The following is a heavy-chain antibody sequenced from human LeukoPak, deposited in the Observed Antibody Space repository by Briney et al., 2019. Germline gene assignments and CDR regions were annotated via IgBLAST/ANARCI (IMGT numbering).Heavy chain of an antibody. V-gene: IGHV4-30-4*08. Sequence: SQTLSLTCTVSGGSISSGDFYWSWIRQHPGKGLEWIGYIYYSGTTYYSPSLKSRVTISVDTSNNQFSLSLGSVTAADAAVYYCARRGAARRYDGLDVWGQGTTVTVSS. J-gene: IGHJ6*02. CDR1: GGSISSGDFY. CDR3: ARRGAARRYDGLDV. CDR2: IYYSGTT. D-gene: IGHD6-6*01.